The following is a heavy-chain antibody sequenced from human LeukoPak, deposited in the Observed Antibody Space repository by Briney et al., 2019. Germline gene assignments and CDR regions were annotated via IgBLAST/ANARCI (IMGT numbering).Heavy chain of an antibody. V-gene: IGHV6-1*01. CDR1: GDSVSNNRAA. D-gene: IGHD3-16*01. CDR3: ARHYGP. Sequence: SQTFSLTCAISGDSVSNNRAAWNWIRQSPSRGLEWLGRAYYRSKWYIDYAVSVQSRITFNPDTSKNQFSLQLNSVTATDTAVYYCARHYGPWGQGTLVTVSS. CDR2: AYYRSKWYI. J-gene: IGHJ4*02.